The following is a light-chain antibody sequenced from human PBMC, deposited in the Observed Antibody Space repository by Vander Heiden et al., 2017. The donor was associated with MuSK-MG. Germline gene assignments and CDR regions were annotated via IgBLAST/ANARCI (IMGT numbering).Light chain of an antibody. CDR1: QSISSW. CDR3: QQYNSYPLYT. V-gene: IGKV1-5*03. CDR2: KGS. J-gene: IGKJ2*01. Sequence: DIQMTQSPSTLSASVGDRVTITCRASQSISSWLAWYQQKPGKAPKLLIYKGSSLESGVPSRFSGSGSGTEFTLTISSLQPDDFATYYCQQYNSYPLYTFGQGTKLEIK.